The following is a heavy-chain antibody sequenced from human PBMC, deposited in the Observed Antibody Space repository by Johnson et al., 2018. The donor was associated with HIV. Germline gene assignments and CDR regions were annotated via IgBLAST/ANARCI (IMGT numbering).Heavy chain of an antibody. CDR2: IKQDVSEQ. CDR1: GFTFSNYW. V-gene: IGHV3-7*05. CDR3: ARDDTGYSSSFDAFDV. D-gene: IGHD6-13*01. J-gene: IGHJ3*01. Sequence: VQLVESGGGLVQPGGSLRLSCAASGFTFSNYWMTWVRQAPGKGLEWVAHIKQDVSEQYHVVSMMGRFTISRDNAKNSLYLQMNSLRAEDTAVYYCARDDTGYSSSFDAFDVWGQGTMVTVSS.